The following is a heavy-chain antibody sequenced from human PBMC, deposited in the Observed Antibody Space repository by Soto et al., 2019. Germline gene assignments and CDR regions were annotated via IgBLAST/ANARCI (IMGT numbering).Heavy chain of an antibody. Sequence: GASVKGYCKASGYTFTGYYMHWVRQAPGQGLEWMGWINPNSGGTNYAQKFQGWVTMTRDTSISTAYMELSRLRSDDTAVYYCARAGGYCSSTSCYYYYYYGMDVWGQGTTVTVSS. D-gene: IGHD2-2*01. CDR2: INPNSGGT. J-gene: IGHJ6*02. V-gene: IGHV1-2*04. CDR1: GYTFTGYY. CDR3: ARAGGYCSSTSCYYYYYYGMDV.